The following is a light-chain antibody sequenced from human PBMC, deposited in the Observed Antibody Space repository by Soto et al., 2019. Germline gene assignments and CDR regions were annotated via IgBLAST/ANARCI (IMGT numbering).Light chain of an antibody. CDR3: PHYYRYSEA. V-gene: IGKV1-5*03. Sequence: RSIMHEYVGDRVTITCRASQSISSWLAWYQQKPGKAPKLLSYKASTLKSGVPSRFSGSGSGTEFTLTISSLHPDELATYYCPHYYRYSEACGQGTKV. J-gene: IGKJ1*01. CDR1: QSISSW. CDR2: KAS.